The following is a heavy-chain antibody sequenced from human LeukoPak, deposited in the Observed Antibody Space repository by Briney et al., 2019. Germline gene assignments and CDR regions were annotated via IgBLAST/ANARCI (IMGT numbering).Heavy chain of an antibody. CDR2: ISSSSSYI. Sequence: GGSLRLSCAASGFTFSSYSMNWVRQAPGKWLEWVSSISSSSSYIYYADSVKGRFTISRDNAKNSLYLQMNSLRAEDTAVYYCARDPGQSDAFDIWGQGTMVTVSS. CDR3: ARDPGQSDAFDI. V-gene: IGHV3-21*01. J-gene: IGHJ3*02. CDR1: GFTFSSYS.